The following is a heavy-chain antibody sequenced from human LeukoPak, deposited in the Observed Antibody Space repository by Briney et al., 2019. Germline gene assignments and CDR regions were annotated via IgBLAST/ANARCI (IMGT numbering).Heavy chain of an antibody. CDR1: GYTFTGYY. V-gene: IGHV1-2*02. Sequence: ASVKVSCKASGYTFTGYYMHWVRQAPGQGLEWMGWINPNSGGTDYAQKFQGRVTMTRDTSISTAYMELSRLRSDDTAVYYCVRDGGAYCGGDCYFADDYWGQGTLVTVSS. CDR2: INPNSGGT. CDR3: VRDGGAYCGGDCYFADDY. D-gene: IGHD2-21*02. J-gene: IGHJ4*02.